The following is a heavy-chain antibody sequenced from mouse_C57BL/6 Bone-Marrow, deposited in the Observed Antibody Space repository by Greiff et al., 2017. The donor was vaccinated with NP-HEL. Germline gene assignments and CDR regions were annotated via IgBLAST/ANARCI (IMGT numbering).Heavy chain of an antibody. CDR3: ARESSSGYSYYAMDY. J-gene: IGHJ4*01. Sequence: ESGPGLVKPSQTVFLTCTVTGISITTGNYRWSWIRQFPGNKLEWIGYIYYSGTITYNPSLTSRTTITRDTPKNQFFLEMNSLTAEDTATYYCARESSSGYSYYAMDYWGQGTSVTVSS. V-gene: IGHV3-5*01. D-gene: IGHD3-2*02. CDR2: IYYSGTI. CDR1: GISITTGNYR.